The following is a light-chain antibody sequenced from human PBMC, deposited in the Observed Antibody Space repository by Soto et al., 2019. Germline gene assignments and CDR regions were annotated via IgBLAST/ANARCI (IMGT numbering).Light chain of an antibody. CDR3: QSYDISLHNYV. V-gene: IGLV1-40*01. CDR2: GDN. CDR1: TSNIGAPYD. J-gene: IGLJ1*01. Sequence: QSVLTQPPSVSGAPGQRVSISCTGSTSNIGAPYDVHWYQHLRGTAPKLLIYGDNNRPSGVPDRFSGSKSGTSASLAITRLQAEDEADYYCQSYDISLHNYVFGTGTKVTVL.